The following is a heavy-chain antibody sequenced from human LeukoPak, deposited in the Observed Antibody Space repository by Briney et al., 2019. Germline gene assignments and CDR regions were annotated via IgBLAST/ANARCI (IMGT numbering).Heavy chain of an antibody. CDR3: ARDIEVPEPINYYYYYYLDV. V-gene: IGHV7-4-1*02. Sequence: GASVKVSCKASGYTFTSYSMNWVGQAPGQGLEGRGGINTNTVNPTYAQGFTGRVVFSFVNSVSTAYLKISSLKAEDPAVYYCARDIEVPEPINYYYYYYLDVWGKGTTVTVSS. J-gene: IGHJ6*03. CDR1: GYTFTSYS. CDR2: INTNTVNP. D-gene: IGHD2-21*01.